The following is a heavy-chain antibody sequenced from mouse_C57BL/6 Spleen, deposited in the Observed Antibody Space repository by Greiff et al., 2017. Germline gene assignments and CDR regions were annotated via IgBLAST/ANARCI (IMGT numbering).Heavy chain of an antibody. Sequence: QVHLQQPGAELVRPGSSVKLSCKASGYTFTSYWLHWVKQRPIQGLEWIGNIDPSDSETHYNQKFKGKATLTLGKTSSRAYMQLSSLTSENSAVYDCARRHYYGTWYFDDWGTGTTVTVSS. CDR1: GYTFTSYW. CDR2: IDPSDSET. V-gene: IGHV1-52*01. D-gene: IGHD1-2*01. J-gene: IGHJ1*03. CDR3: ARRHYYGTWYFDD.